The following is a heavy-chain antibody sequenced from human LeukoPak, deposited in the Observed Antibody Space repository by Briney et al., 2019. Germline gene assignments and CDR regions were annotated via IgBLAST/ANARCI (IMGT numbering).Heavy chain of an antibody. CDR1: GFTFSSYS. J-gene: IGHJ3*02. CDR2: ISSSSSTI. V-gene: IGHV3-48*01. Sequence: GGSLRLSCAASGFTFSSYSMNWVRQAPGKGLEWVSYISSSSSTIYYADSVKGRFTISRDNAKNSLYLQMNSLRAEDTAVYYCARDPVTTRRGDAFDIWGQGTMVTVSS. D-gene: IGHD4-17*01. CDR3: ARDPVTTRRGDAFDI.